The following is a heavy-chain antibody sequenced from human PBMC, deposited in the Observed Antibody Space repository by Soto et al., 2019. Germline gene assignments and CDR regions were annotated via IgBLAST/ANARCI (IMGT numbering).Heavy chain of an antibody. CDR1: GYTFTSYG. CDR2: ISAYNGNT. V-gene: IGHV1-18*01. Sequence: ASVKVSCKASGYTFTSYGISWVRQAPGQGLEWMGWISAYNGNTNYAQKLQGRVTMTTDTSTSTAYMELRGLRSDDTAVYYCAREPDYDILTGYPPPYYYYMDVWGKGTTVTVSS. J-gene: IGHJ6*03. CDR3: AREPDYDILTGYPPPYYYYMDV. D-gene: IGHD3-9*01.